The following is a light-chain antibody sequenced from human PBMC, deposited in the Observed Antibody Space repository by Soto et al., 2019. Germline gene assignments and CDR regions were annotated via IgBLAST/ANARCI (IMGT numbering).Light chain of an antibody. CDR2: VAS. CDR3: QQYNTWPET. Sequence: ELVMTQSPATLSVSPGERATLSCRASQSVSSNLAWYQQKPGQAPRLLIYVASTRATGIPARFSGSGSGTEFTLTISSLQSEDFAVYYCQQYNTWPETFGQGTKVEIK. V-gene: IGKV3-15*01. CDR1: QSVSSN. J-gene: IGKJ1*01.